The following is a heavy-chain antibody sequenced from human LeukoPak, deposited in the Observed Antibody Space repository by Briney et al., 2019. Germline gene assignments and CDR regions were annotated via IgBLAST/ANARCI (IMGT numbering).Heavy chain of an antibody. V-gene: IGHV4-59*01. CDR1: GGSISSYY. CDR3: ARDKVVRDYYYGMDV. Sequence: XETLSLTCTVSGGSISSYYWSWIRQPPGKGLEWIGYIYYSGSTNYNPSLKSRVTISVDTSKNQFSLKLSSVTAADTAVYYCARDKVVRDYYYGMDVWGQGTTVTVSS. D-gene: IGHD2-15*01. CDR2: IYYSGST. J-gene: IGHJ6*02.